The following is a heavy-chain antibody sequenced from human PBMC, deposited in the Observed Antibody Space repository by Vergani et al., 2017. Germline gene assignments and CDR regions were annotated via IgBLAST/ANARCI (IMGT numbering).Heavy chain of an antibody. CDR1: GGTFSSYA. Sequence: QVQLVQSGAEVKKPGSSVKVSCKASGGTFSSYAISWVRQAPGQGLEWMGGIIPIFGTANYAQKFQGRVTITADESTSTAYMELSSLRSEDTAVYYCARAYCGGDCYAQDNWFDPWGQGTLVTVSS. CDR2: IIPIFGTA. D-gene: IGHD2-21*02. J-gene: IGHJ5*02. CDR3: ARAYCGGDCYAQDNWFDP. V-gene: IGHV1-69*12.